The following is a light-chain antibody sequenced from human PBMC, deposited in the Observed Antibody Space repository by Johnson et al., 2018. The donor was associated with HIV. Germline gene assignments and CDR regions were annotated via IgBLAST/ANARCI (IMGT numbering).Light chain of an antibody. V-gene: IGLV1-51*01. CDR3: GTWDSGLGAVYV. Sequence: QSVLTLPPSVSAAPGQKVTISCSGSSSNIGNNYVSWYQQLPGTAPKLVIYDNNKRPSGIPDRFSGSKSGTSATLGITGLQTGDEADYYCGTWDSGLGAVYVFGPGTKVTVL. CDR1: SSNIGNNY. CDR2: DNN. J-gene: IGLJ1*01.